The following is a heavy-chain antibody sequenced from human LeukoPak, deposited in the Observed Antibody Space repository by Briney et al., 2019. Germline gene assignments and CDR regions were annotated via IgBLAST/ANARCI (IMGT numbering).Heavy chain of an antibody. CDR1: GYTFTSYD. Sequence: ASVKASCKASGYTFTSYDINWVRQATGQGLEWMGWMNPNSGNTGYAQKFQGRVTITRNTSISTAYMELSSLRSEDTAVYYCARGPRYCSSTSCPTKWAAFDPWGQGTLVTVSS. J-gene: IGHJ5*02. D-gene: IGHD2-2*01. CDR3: ARGPRYCSSTSCPTKWAAFDP. V-gene: IGHV1-8*03. CDR2: MNPNSGNT.